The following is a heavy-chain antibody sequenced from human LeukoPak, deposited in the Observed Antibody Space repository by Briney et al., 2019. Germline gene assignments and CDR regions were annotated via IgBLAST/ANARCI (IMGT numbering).Heavy chain of an antibody. D-gene: IGHD2-2*01. J-gene: IGHJ4*02. CDR2: ISYDGSFK. CDR3: ARDPSRYCSSTSCSGY. CDR1: GFALSSSA. V-gene: IGHV3-30*04. Sequence: HPGRSLRLSCAASGFALSSSAMHWVRQAPGKGLEWVAVISYDGSFKYYADSVKGRFTISRDNSKNTLYLQMNSLRAEDTAVYYCARDPSRYCSSTSCSGYWGQGTLVTVSS.